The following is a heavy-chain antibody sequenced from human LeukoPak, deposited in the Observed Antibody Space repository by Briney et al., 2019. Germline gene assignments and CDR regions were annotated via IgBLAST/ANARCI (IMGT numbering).Heavy chain of an antibody. Sequence: PGGSLRLSCAASGFTFSSYSMNRVRQAPGKGLEWVSSISSSSSYIYYADSVKGRFTISRDNAKNSLYLQMNSLRAEDTAVYYCARASSFGAFDIWGQGTMVTVSS. CDR3: ARASSFGAFDI. CDR2: ISSSSSYI. V-gene: IGHV3-21*01. CDR1: GFTFSSYS. J-gene: IGHJ3*02. D-gene: IGHD2-15*01.